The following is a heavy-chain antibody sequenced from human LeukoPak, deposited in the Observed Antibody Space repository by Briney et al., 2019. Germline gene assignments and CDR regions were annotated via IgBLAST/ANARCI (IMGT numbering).Heavy chain of an antibody. V-gene: IGHV3-23*01. CDR3: AKKEIVATNYFDY. CDR1: GFTFSSCA. D-gene: IGHD5-12*01. Sequence: GGSLRLSCAASGFTFSSCAVSWVRQAPGKGLEWVSGISGSGGGTYYADSVKGRFTISRDNSRNTLYLQMNSLRAEDTAVYYCAKKEIVATNYFDYWGQGTLVTVSS. J-gene: IGHJ4*02. CDR2: ISGSGGGT.